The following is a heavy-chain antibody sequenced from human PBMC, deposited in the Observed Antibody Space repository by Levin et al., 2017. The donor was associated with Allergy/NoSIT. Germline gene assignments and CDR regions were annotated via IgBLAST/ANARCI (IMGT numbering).Heavy chain of an antibody. D-gene: IGHD3-10*01. J-gene: IGHJ6*02. CDR3: ARDQGEGWFGEYGLGYFYGMDV. CDR2: ISANNGNT. V-gene: IGHV1-18*01. Sequence: GESLKISCKASGYTFTSYGISWVRQAPGQGLEWMGWISANNGNTNFAQMYQGRVTMTTDTPTNTAYMELRSLRSDDTAVYYCARDQGEGWFGEYGLGYFYGMDVWGQGTTVTVSS. CDR1: GYTFTSYG.